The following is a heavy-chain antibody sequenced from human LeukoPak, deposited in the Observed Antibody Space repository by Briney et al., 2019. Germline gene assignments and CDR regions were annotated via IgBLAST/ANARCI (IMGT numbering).Heavy chain of an antibody. V-gene: IGHV4-59*01. CDR3: ASYSTQWGVDAFDI. Sequence: SETLSLTCTVSGGTISSYYWSWIRQPPGKGLEWIGNIYSSGTTNYNPSLKSRVTISLDTSKNQFSLKLSSVTAADTAVYYCASYSTQWGVDAFDIWGQGTMVTVSS. J-gene: IGHJ3*02. CDR2: IYSSGTT. D-gene: IGHD2/OR15-2a*01. CDR1: GGTISSYY.